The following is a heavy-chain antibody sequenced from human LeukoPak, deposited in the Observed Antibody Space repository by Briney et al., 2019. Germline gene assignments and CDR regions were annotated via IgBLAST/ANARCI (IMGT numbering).Heavy chain of an antibody. CDR1: GFTFSSYS. V-gene: IGHV3-48*01. Sequence: GGSLRLSCAASGFTFSSYSMNWVRQAPGKGLEWVSYISSSSSTIYYADSVKGRFTISRDNAKNSLYLQMNGLRAEDTAVYYCARGGEDYYDSSGYYYFSLFDYWGQGTLVTVSS. CDR2: ISSSSSTI. D-gene: IGHD3-22*01. CDR3: ARGGEDYYDSSGYYYFSLFDY. J-gene: IGHJ4*02.